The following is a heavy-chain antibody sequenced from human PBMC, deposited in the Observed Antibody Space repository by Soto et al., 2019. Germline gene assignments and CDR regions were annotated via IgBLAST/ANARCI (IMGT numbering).Heavy chain of an antibody. V-gene: IGHV4-59*01. D-gene: IGHD6-6*01. J-gene: IGHJ6*02. Sequence: KTSETLSLTCTVSGGSISSYYWSWIRQPPGKGLEWIGYIYYSGSTNYNPSLKSRVTISVDTSKNQFSLKLSSVTAADTAVYYCAREPGSSSHYYYYYYGMDVWGQGTTVTVSS. CDR1: GGSISSYY. CDR2: IYYSGST. CDR3: AREPGSSSHYYYYYYGMDV.